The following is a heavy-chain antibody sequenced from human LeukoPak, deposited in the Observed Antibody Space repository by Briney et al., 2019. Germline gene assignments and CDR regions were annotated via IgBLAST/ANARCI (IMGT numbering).Heavy chain of an antibody. V-gene: IGHV1-46*01. D-gene: IGHD6-13*01. CDR2: TNPSGGST. CDR1: GYTITRYY. Sequence: GASVKVSCKASGYTITRYYMHWVRQAPGQGLEWMGITNPSGGSTSYAQKFQGRVTMTRDTSTSTVYMELSSLRSEDTAVYYCARGPQMEQQLVQYYYYGMDVWGQGTTVTVSS. J-gene: IGHJ6*02. CDR3: ARGPQMEQQLVQYYYYGMDV.